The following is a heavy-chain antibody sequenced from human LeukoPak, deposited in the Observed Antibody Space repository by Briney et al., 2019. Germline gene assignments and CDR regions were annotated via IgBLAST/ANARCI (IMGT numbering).Heavy chain of an antibody. CDR2: ISSSSNYI. J-gene: IGHJ5*02. D-gene: IGHD4/OR15-4a*01. CDR1: GFSFSSYA. Sequence: GRSLRLSCAASGFSFSSYAMHWVRQAPGKGLEWVSSISSSSNYIYYADSVKGRFTISRDNAKNSLYLQMNSLRAEDTALYYCTRELTMSDPWGQGTLVTVS. CDR3: TRELTMSDP. V-gene: IGHV3-21*01.